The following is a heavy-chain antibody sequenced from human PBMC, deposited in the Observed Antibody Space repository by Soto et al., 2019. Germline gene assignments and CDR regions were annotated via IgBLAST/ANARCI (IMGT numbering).Heavy chain of an antibody. CDR1: GYTFTNYY. D-gene: IGHD4-17*01. V-gene: IGHV1-46*01. CDR2: IIPSDGRT. J-gene: IGHJ6*02. CDR3: ARSTVTNPNYFYYAMDV. Sequence: ASVKVSCKASGYTFTNYYMHWVRQTPGQGLEWMGIIIPSDGRTSYAQKFQGRVIMTRDTPTSTVYMDLSSLRSEDTAVYYCARSTVTNPNYFYYAMDVWGQGTTVTVSS.